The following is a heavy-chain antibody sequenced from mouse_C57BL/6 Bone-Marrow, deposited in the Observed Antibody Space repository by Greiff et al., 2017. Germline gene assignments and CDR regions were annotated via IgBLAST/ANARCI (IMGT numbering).Heavy chain of an antibody. J-gene: IGHJ3*01. CDR3: GRADWDFDY. V-gene: IGHV5-4*03. D-gene: IGHD3-3*01. Sequence: DVMLVESGGGLVKPGGSLKLSCAASGFTFSSYAMSWVRQTPETRLEWVATISDGGSYTYYPDTVKGRFTISRDNAKNMLYLQMRHLKSDDTAMYCCGRADWDFDYWGQGTLVTVSA. CDR1: GFTFSSYA. CDR2: ISDGGSYT.